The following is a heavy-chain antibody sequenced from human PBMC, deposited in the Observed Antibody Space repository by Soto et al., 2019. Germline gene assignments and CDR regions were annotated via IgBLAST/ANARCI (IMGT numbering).Heavy chain of an antibody. Sequence: QVPLVQSGAELKKPGSSVKVSCKASGGTFSTSGVSWVRQAPGQGLEWLGAIIPIIASPHYAQKFQGRVTITADESTSTTYMDLRSLRSEDTAVYYCARDNELFPMDVWGQGTTVIVSS. CDR3: ARDNELFPMDV. J-gene: IGHJ6*02. CDR2: IIPIIASP. D-gene: IGHD1-1*01. CDR1: GGTFSTSG. V-gene: IGHV1-69*01.